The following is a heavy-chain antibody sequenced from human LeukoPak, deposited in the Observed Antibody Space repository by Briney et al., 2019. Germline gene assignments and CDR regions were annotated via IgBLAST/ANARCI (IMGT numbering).Heavy chain of an antibody. CDR3: ATGYCSSTSCPDY. D-gene: IGHD2-2*01. CDR2: IYSGGST. J-gene: IGHJ4*02. Sequence: QPGGSLRLSCAASGFSFSTDAMSWVRQAPGKGLEWVSVIYSGGSTYYADSVKGRFTISRDNSKNTLYLQMNSLRAEDTAVYYCATGYCSSTSCPDYWGQGTLVTVSS. V-gene: IGHV3-66*02. CDR1: GFSFSTDA.